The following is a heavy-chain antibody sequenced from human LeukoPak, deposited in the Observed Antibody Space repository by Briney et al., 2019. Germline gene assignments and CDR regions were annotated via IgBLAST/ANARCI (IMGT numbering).Heavy chain of an antibody. J-gene: IGHJ4*02. Sequence: PGGSLRLSCAASGFTFSSYGMHWVRQAPGKGLEWVAFIRYDGSNKYYADSVKGRFTISRDNSKNTLYLQMNSLRAEDTAVYYCARFTQGEWLLEHWGQGTLVTVSS. V-gene: IGHV3-30*02. CDR2: IRYDGSNK. D-gene: IGHD3-3*01. CDR3: ARFTQGEWLLEH. CDR1: GFTFSSYG.